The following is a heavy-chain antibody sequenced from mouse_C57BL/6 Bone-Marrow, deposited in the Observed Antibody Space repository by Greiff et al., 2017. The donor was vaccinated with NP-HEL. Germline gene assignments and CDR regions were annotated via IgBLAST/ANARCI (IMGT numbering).Heavy chain of an antibody. V-gene: IGHV1-81*01. CDR3: ARTRRDYYGSSYFDY. J-gene: IGHJ2*01. CDR2: IYPRSGNT. D-gene: IGHD1-1*01. Sequence: QVHVKQSGAELARPGASVKLSCKASGYTFTSYGISWVKQRTGQGLEWIGEIYPRSGNTYYNEKVKGKATLTADKSSSTAYMELRSLTSEDSAVYFCARTRRDYYGSSYFDYWGQGTTLTVSS. CDR1: GYTFTSYG.